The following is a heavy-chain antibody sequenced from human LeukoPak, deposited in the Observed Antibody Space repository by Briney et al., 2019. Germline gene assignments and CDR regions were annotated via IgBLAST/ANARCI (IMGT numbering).Heavy chain of an antibody. CDR3: GSRDKGYYYGLDV. D-gene: IGHD5-24*01. V-gene: IGHV3-66*01. Sequence: PGGSLRLSCVASGFTGSSNYMSWVRQAPGKGLEWVSIISGGGNTYYADSVEDRFTISRDNSKSTLYLQMKSLRAEDTAVYYCGSRDKGYYYGLDVWGQGTTVTVSS. CDR1: GFTGSSNY. J-gene: IGHJ6*02. CDR2: ISGGGNT.